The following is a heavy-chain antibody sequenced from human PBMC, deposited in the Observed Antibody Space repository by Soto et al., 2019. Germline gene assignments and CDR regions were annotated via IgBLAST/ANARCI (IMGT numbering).Heavy chain of an antibody. Sequence: SETLSLTCTVSGGSISSYYWSWIRQPPGKGLEWIGYIYYSGSTYYNPSLKSRVTISVDTSKNQFSLKLSSVTAADTAVYYCARSRAYYYDSSGLLFDYWGQGTLVTVS. CDR1: GGSISSYY. V-gene: IGHV4-59*08. CDR3: ARSRAYYYDSSGLLFDY. J-gene: IGHJ4*02. CDR2: IYYSGST. D-gene: IGHD3-22*01.